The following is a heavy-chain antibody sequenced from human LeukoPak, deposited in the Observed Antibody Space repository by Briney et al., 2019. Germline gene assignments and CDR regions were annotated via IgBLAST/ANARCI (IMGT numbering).Heavy chain of an antibody. Sequence: ASVKVSCKASGYTFTGYYMHWVRQAPGQGLEWMGWINPNSGGTNYAQKFQGRVAMTRDTSISTAYMELSRLRSDDTAGYYCARDSRGMVRGVIPNGSWGQGTMVTVSS. V-gene: IGHV1-2*02. CDR2: INPNSGGT. J-gene: IGHJ3*01. CDR3: ARDSRGMVRGVIPNGS. D-gene: IGHD3-10*01. CDR1: GYTFTGYY.